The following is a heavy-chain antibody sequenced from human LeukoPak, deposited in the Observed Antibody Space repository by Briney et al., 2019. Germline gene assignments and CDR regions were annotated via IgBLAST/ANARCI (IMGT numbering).Heavy chain of an antibody. D-gene: IGHD2-2*01. CDR3: ARVGYCSCTSCYDY. Sequence: SETLSLTCAVYGGSFSGYYWSWIRQPPGKGLEWIGEINHSGSTNYNPSLKSRVTISVDTSKNQFSLKLSSVTAADTAVYYCARVGYCSCTSCYDYWGQGALVTVSS. J-gene: IGHJ4*02. V-gene: IGHV4-34*01. CDR2: INHSGST. CDR1: GGSFSGYY.